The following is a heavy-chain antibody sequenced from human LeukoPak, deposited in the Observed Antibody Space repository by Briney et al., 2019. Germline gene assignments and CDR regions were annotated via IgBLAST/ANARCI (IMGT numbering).Heavy chain of an antibody. Sequence: ASVKVSCKASGYTFTTYGISWVRQAPGQGLEWMGWISAYNGNTKYARKLQGRVTMTTDTSTSTAYMELKSLRSDDTAVYYCARDQMGGSYYGYFQHWGQGTLVTVSS. J-gene: IGHJ1*01. CDR3: ARDQMGGSYYGYFQH. V-gene: IGHV1-18*01. D-gene: IGHD1-26*01. CDR2: ISAYNGNT. CDR1: GYTFTTYG.